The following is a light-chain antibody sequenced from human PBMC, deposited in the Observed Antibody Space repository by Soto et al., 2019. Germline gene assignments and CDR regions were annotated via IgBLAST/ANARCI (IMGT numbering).Light chain of an antibody. CDR2: DAS. CDR1: QSVSNY. V-gene: IGKV3-11*01. J-gene: IGKJ2*01. Sequence: EIVLTQSPATLSLSPGERATLFCRASQSVSNYLAWYQQRPGQAPRLLIYDASNRATGIPARFSGSGSGTDFTLTISSLEPEDFAVYYCQQRSNWPRFTFGQGTKLDIK. CDR3: QQRSNWPRFT.